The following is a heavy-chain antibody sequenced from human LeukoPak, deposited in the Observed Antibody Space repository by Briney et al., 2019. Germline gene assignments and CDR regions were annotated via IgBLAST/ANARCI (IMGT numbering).Heavy chain of an antibody. V-gene: IGHV3-11*01. CDR2: ISTVGSTTT. CDR1: GFTFSDYY. Sequence: GGSLRLSSAASGFTFSDYYMGWIRQAPGKGLEWVSYISTVGSTTTYYADSVKGRFTISRDNAKKSLYLQMNSLRAVDTAVYYCARDSYYYDSRGGFQLWGQGTLVTVSS. D-gene: IGHD3-22*01. J-gene: IGHJ1*01. CDR3: ARDSYYYDSRGGFQL.